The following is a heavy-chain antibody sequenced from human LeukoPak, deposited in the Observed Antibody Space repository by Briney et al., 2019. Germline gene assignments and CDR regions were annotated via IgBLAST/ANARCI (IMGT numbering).Heavy chain of an antibody. Sequence: PGGSLRLSCAASGFTFSSYWMTWVRQAPGKGLEWVANIKQDGSGKYYVDSVKGRFTISRDNAKNSLYLQMNSLRAEDTAVYYCAGGRDVYRYWGQGTLVPVSS. CDR1: GFTFSSYW. J-gene: IGHJ4*02. CDR2: IKQDGSGK. V-gene: IGHV3-7*01. D-gene: IGHD5-24*01. CDR3: AGGRDVYRY.